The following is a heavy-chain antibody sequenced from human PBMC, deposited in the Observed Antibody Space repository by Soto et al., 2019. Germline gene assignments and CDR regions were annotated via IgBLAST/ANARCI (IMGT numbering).Heavy chain of an antibody. Sequence: GSLRLSCAASGFTFSRYIVHWVRQAPGQGLEWIATISSTSTNIYYADSVKGRITISRDNPKNSLSLQMDSLRREDTAVYYCTRGIASSSLVAFDVWGQGTMVTVSS. V-gene: IGHV3-21*01. CDR2: ISSTSTNI. CDR3: TRGIASSSLVAFDV. J-gene: IGHJ3*01. D-gene: IGHD2-21*01. CDR1: GFTFSRYI.